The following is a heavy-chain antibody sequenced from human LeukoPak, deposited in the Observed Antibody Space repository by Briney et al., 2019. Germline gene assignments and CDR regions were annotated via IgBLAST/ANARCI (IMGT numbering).Heavy chain of an antibody. Sequence: PSETLSLTCTVSGGSISSYYWSWIRQPPGKGLEWIGYMYYSGSTKYNPSLKSRVTISVDTSKNQFSLKLSSVTAADTAVYFCAREVVAAAEVDYWGQGTLVTVSS. CDR3: AREVVAAAEVDY. CDR1: GGSISSYY. V-gene: IGHV4-59*12. J-gene: IGHJ4*02. CDR2: MYYSGST. D-gene: IGHD6-13*01.